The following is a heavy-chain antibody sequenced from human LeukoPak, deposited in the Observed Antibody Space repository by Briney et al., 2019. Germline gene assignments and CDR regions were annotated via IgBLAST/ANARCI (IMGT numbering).Heavy chain of an antibody. D-gene: IGHD6-13*01. Sequence: GGSLRLSCAASGFTFSSYAMSWVRQAPGKGVEWVSSISGSGASTYYMDSVKGRFTISGDNSKNALYLQVNSLRAEDTAIYYCAKDVIAGQGRNFDSWGQETLITVSS. CDR3: AKDVIAGQGRNFDS. CDR1: GFTFSSYA. CDR2: ISGSGAST. J-gene: IGHJ4*02. V-gene: IGHV3-23*01.